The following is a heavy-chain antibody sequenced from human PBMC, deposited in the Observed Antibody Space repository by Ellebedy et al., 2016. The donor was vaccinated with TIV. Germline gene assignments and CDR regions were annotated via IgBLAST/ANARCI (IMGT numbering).Heavy chain of an antibody. V-gene: IGHV3-23*01. D-gene: IGHD3-9*01. Sequence: GESLKISXAASGFTFSSYAMSWVRQAPGKGLEWVSAISGSGGSTYYADSVKGWFTISRDNSKNTLYLQMNSLRAEDTAVYYCAKGYVILTGYSRWGQGTLVTVSS. CDR2: ISGSGGST. CDR3: AKGYVILTGYSR. CDR1: GFTFSSYA. J-gene: IGHJ4*02.